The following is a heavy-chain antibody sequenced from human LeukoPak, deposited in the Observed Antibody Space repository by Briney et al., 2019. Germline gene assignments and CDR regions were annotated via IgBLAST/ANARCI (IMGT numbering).Heavy chain of an antibody. D-gene: IGHD3-3*01. J-gene: IGHJ4*02. CDR2: INHSGST. CDR1: GGSFSGYY. CDR3: ARVTYYDFWSGLYYFDY. Sequence: SETLSLTCAVYGGSFSGYYWSWIRQPPGKGLEWIGEINHSGSTNYNPSLKSRVTISVDTSKNQFSLKLSSVTAADTAVYYCARVTYYDFWSGLYYFDYWGQGTLVTVSS. V-gene: IGHV4-34*01.